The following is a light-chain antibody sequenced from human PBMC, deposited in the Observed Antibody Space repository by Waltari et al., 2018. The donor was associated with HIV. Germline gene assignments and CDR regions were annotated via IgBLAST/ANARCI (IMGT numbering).Light chain of an antibody. Sequence: SYELTQSSSVSVSPGQTATITCPGDALTKQHAYWYHQRPGQAPLLVIFKDTERPSGVPERFSGSSSGTTVTLKISGVEAEDEGYYYCQSADTSGKYVVFGGGTKVTVL. J-gene: IGLJ2*01. CDR2: KDT. CDR1: ALTKQH. V-gene: IGLV3-25*03. CDR3: QSADTSGKYVV.